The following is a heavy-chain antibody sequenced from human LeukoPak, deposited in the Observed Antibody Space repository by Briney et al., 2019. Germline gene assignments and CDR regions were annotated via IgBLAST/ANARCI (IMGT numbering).Heavy chain of an antibody. Sequence: SETLSLTCTVSGGSISSYYWSWIRQPPGKGLEWIGYIYYSGSTNYNPSLKSRVTISVDTSKNQFSLKLSPVTAADTAVYYCARDFMMDQGFDYWGQGTLVTVSS. CDR1: GGSISSYY. CDR2: IYYSGST. J-gene: IGHJ4*02. CDR3: ARDFMMDQGFDY. D-gene: IGHD3-16*01. V-gene: IGHV4-59*12.